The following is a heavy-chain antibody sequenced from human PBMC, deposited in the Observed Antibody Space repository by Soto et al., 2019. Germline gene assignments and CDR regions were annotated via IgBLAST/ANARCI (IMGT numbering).Heavy chain of an antibody. J-gene: IGHJ6*02. CDR2: TYYRSKWYN. V-gene: IGHV6-1*01. Sequence: KQSQTLSLTCAISGDSVSSNSAAWNWIRQSPSRGLEWLGRTYYRSKWYNDYAVSVKSRITINPDTSKNQFSLQLNSVTPEDTAVYYCAREGRKVFGVVIISLYYGMDVWGQGTTVTVSS. D-gene: IGHD3-3*01. CDR3: AREGRKVFGVVIISLYYGMDV. CDR1: GDSVSSNSAA.